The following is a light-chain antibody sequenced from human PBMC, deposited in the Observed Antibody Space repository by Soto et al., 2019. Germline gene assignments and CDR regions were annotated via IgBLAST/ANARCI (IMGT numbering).Light chain of an antibody. CDR2: GEX. CDR1: LSGSAY. Sequence: METVEAPASLSVSVWERATHCXRASLSGSAYLAWYQQSAGKXPRLLXXGEXTRATVIPARFSGSGSGTEFTRNLTSMTSVHVECSSGQQYNHCTCFTFGPGTKVDIK. V-gene: IGKV3D-15*02. J-gene: IGKJ3*01. CDR3: QQYNHCTCFT.